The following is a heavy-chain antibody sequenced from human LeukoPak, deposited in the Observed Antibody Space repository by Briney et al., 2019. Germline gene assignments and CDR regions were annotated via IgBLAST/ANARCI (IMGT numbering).Heavy chain of an antibody. CDR1: GGSISSYY. J-gene: IGHJ5*02. D-gene: IGHD4-17*01. CDR3: ARDGTTVTTRGGLLPRPYNWFDP. CDR2: IYYSGST. V-gene: IGHV4-59*01. Sequence: SETLSLTCTVSGGSISSYYWSWIRQPPGKGLEWIGYIYYSGSTNYNPSLKSRVTISVDTSRNQFSLKLSSVTAADTAVYYCARDGTTVTTRGGLLPRPYNWFDPWGQGTLVTVSS.